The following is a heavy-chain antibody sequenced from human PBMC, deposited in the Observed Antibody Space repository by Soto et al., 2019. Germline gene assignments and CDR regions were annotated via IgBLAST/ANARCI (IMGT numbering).Heavy chain of an antibody. V-gene: IGHV1-18*04. J-gene: IGHJ5*02. CDR2: ISTYNGNT. D-gene: IGHD1-1*01. CDR3: ARVVGGIPLDGSWNWFDP. Sequence: ASVKVSCKASGYTFTSYALSWVRHAPGQGLEWMGWISTYNGNTNYAQNLQGRVTMTTDISTNTAYMELRSLRSDDTAVYYCARVVGGIPLDGSWNWFDPCGQGTLVTVSS. CDR1: GYTFTSYA.